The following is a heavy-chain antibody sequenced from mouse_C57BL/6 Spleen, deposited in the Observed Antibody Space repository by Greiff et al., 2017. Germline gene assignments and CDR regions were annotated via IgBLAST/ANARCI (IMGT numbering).Heavy chain of an antibody. Sequence: EVQRVESGGDLVKPGGSLKLSCAASGFTFSSYGMSWVRQTPDKRLEWVATISSGGSYTYYPDSVKGRFTISRDNAKNTLYLQMSSLKSEDTAMYYCARQGTGDYAMDYWGQGTSVTVSS. V-gene: IGHV5-6*01. CDR2: ISSGGSYT. J-gene: IGHJ4*01. CDR3: ARQGTGDYAMDY. CDR1: GFTFSSYG. D-gene: IGHD4-1*01.